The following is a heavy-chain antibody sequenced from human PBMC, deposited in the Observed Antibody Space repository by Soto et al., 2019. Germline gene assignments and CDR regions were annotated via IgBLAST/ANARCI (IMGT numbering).Heavy chain of an antibody. J-gene: IGHJ4*02. CDR2: ISAYNGNT. CDR1: GYTFTSYG. CDR3: ARDRGDYYDSSGYPAYSDY. Sequence: QVQLVQSGAEVKKPGASVKVSCKASGYTFTSYGISWVRQAPGQGLEWMGWISAYNGNTNYAQKLQGRVTMTTDTSTSTAYMELRSLRSDDTAVYYCARDRGDYYDSSGYPAYSDYWGQGTLVTVSS. V-gene: IGHV1-18*01. D-gene: IGHD3-22*01.